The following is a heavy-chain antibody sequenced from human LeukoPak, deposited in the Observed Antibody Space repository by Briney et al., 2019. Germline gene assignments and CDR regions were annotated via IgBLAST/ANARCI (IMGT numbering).Heavy chain of an antibody. D-gene: IGHD3-10*01. CDR3: ARDARLPPAMVRYYFDY. CDR2: ISYDGSNK. J-gene: IGHJ4*02. V-gene: IGHV3-30*03. CDR1: GFTFSSYS. Sequence: PGGSLRLSCAASGFTFSSYSMNWVRQAPGKGLEWVAVISYDGSNKYYADSVKGRFTISRDNSKNTLYLQMNSLRAEDTAVYYCARDARLPPAMVRYYFDYWGQGTLVTVSS.